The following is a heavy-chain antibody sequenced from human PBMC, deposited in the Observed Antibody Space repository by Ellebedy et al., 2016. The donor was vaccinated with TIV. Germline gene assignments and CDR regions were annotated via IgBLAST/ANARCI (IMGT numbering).Heavy chain of an antibody. D-gene: IGHD2-2*01. CDR3: ARAIPGNFDF. Sequence: SETLSLTCTVSGGSISSGDYYWSWIRQPPGKGLEWIGYIYYSGSAYYSPSLKSRVTISVDTSKNQFSLKLSSVTAADTAVYYCARAIPGNFDFWGQGTLVTVSS. J-gene: IGHJ4*02. CDR2: IYYSGSA. CDR1: GGSISSGDYY. V-gene: IGHV4-30-4*01.